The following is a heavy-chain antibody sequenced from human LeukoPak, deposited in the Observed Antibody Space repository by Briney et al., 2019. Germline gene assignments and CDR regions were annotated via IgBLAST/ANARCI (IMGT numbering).Heavy chain of an antibody. J-gene: IGHJ4*02. CDR2: IYTSGST. CDR3: AGAGYSSGWYTAAFDY. Sequence: SETLSLTCTVSGGSISSYYWSWIRQPAGKGLEWIGRIYTSGSTNYNPSLKSRVTMSVDTSKNQFSLKLSSVTAADTAVYYCAGAGYSSGWYTAAFDYWGQGTLVTVSS. CDR1: GGSISSYY. D-gene: IGHD6-19*01. V-gene: IGHV4-4*07.